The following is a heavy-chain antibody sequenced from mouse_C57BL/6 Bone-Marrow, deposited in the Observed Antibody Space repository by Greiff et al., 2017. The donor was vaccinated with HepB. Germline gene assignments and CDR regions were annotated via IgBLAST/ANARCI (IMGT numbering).Heavy chain of an antibody. CDR1: GYTFTSYW. J-gene: IGHJ2*01. Sequence: QVHVKQSGAELVKPGASVKLSCKASGYTFTSYWMHWVKQRPGRGLEWIGRIDPNSGGTKYNEKFKSKATLTVDKPSSTAYMQLSSLTSEDSAVYYCARSGFDYYGSSLYYFDYWGQGTTLTVSS. D-gene: IGHD1-1*01. CDR2: IDPNSGGT. V-gene: IGHV1-72*01. CDR3: ARSGFDYYGSSLYYFDY.